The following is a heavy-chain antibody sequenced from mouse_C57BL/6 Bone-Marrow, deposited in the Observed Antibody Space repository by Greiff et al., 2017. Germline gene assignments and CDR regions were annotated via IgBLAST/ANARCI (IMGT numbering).Heavy chain of an antibody. CDR3: ARHGAITTVVGDYYFDY. D-gene: IGHD1-1*01. J-gene: IGHJ2*01. V-gene: IGHV1-62-2*01. CDR2: FYPGSGSI. Sequence: QVQLKESGAELVKPGASVKLSCKASGYTFTEYTIHWVKQRSGQGLEWIGWFYPGSGSIKYNEKFKDKATLTADKSSSTVYMELSRLTSEDSAVYFCARHGAITTVVGDYYFDYWGQGTTLTVSS. CDR1: GYTFTEYT.